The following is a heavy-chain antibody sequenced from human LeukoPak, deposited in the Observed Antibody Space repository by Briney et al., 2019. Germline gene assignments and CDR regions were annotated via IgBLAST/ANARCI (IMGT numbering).Heavy chain of an antibody. CDR2: ISSSGSTI. Sequence: GGSLRLSCAAAGFTFSDDYMSWIGQAPGKGLEWGSYISSSGSTIYYADSVKGRFTIARDNATNSLYLQMNSRRAEDTAVYYCAREPGYDWTPDAFDIWGHGTMVTVSS. V-gene: IGHV3-11*01. J-gene: IGHJ3*02. CDR1: GFTFSDDY. CDR3: AREPGYDWTPDAFDI. D-gene: IGHD5-12*01.